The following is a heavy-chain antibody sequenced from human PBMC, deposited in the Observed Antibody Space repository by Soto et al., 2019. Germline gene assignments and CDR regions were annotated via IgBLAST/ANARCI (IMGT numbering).Heavy chain of an antibody. Sequence: EVQLVESGGGLVQPGGSLRLSCAASGFTFSRYWMSWVRQAPGKGLEWVANIKQDGSEKYYVDSVKCRFTISRDNAKNSLYQQMNSLRAEDTAVYYCASHDYGDYAGIDYWGQGTLVTVSS. CDR2: IKQDGSEK. D-gene: IGHD4-17*01. CDR1: GFTFSRYW. J-gene: IGHJ4*02. CDR3: ASHDYGDYAGIDY. V-gene: IGHV3-7*01.